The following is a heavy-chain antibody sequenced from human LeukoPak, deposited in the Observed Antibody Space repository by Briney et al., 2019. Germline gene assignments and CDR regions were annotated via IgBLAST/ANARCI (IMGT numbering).Heavy chain of an antibody. V-gene: IGHV3-48*01. CDR1: GFTFNYYS. D-gene: IGHD4/OR15-4a*01. CDR2: ISSSSSTI. CDR3: ARGAPQLDY. Sequence: TGGSLRLSCAASGFTFNYYSMNWVRQAPGKGLEWVSYISSSSSTIYYADSVKGRFTISRDNAKNSLYLQMNSLRAEDTAVYYCARGAPQLDYWGQGTLVTVSS. J-gene: IGHJ4*02.